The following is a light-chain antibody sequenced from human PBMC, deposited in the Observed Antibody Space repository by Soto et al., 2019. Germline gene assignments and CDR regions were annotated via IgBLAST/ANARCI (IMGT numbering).Light chain of an antibody. CDR2: DAA. Sequence: DIQMTQSPSSLSASVGDTVIITCRASQTISVYLNWYQQIAGKAPKLLIFDAASLQSGVPSRFSGSGSGTDFTLTISSLQPEDFATYFCQKYNGAPQTFGQGTKVDIK. V-gene: IGKV1-39*01. CDR1: QTISVY. J-gene: IGKJ1*01. CDR3: QKYNGAPQT.